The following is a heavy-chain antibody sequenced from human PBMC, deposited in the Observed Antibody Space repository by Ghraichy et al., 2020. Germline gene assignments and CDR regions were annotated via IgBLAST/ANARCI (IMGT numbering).Heavy chain of an antibody. V-gene: IGHV3-30*02. CDR3: AKDLIAYLIRGVIPDDY. J-gene: IGHJ4*01. D-gene: IGHD3-10*01. CDR2: IRYDGSNK. CDR1: GFTFSSYG. Sequence: GGSLRLSCAASGFTFSSYGMHWVRQAPGKGLEWVAFIRYDGSNKYYADSVKGRFTISRDNSKNTLYLQMNSLRAEDTAVYYCAKDLIAYLIRGVIPDDYWRHGTLVTVSS.